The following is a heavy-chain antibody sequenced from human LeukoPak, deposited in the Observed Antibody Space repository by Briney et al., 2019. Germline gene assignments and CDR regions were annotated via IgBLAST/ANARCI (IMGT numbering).Heavy chain of an antibody. J-gene: IGHJ3*02. D-gene: IGHD2-21*02. Sequence: GGSLRLSCAASGFTVSSYYMSWFRQAPGKGLEWVSVIYSGGSTYYADSVKGRFTISRDNSKSTLYLQMNSLRAEDTAVYYCARDRGCGDCYPPANDAFDIWGQGTMVTVSS. CDR3: ARDRGCGDCYPPANDAFDI. CDR1: GFTVSSYY. CDR2: IYSGGST. V-gene: IGHV3-66*01.